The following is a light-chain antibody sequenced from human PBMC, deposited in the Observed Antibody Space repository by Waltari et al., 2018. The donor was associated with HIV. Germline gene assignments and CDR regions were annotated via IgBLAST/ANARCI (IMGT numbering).Light chain of an antibody. Sequence: QSALTQPASVSGSPGQSITISCTGTSSDIGAYEYVSWYRQHPDKAPQLLIYDVFYRPSGVSQRFSGSKSGNTASLTISGLQAEDEAVYSCSSYTTTNTIIFGGGTQLTVL. J-gene: IGLJ2*01. V-gene: IGLV2-14*03. CDR2: DVF. CDR1: SSDIGAYEY. CDR3: SSYTTTNTII.